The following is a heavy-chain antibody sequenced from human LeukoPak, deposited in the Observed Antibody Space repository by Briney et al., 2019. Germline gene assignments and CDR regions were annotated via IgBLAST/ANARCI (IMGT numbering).Heavy chain of an antibody. D-gene: IGHD5-18*01. Sequence: SVKVSCKASGGTFSSYAISWVRQAPGQGLEWMGGIIPIFGTANYAQKFQGRVTITADESTSTAYMELSSLRSEDTAVYYCARDSWNRGYSYGCDYWGQGTLVTVSS. J-gene: IGHJ4*02. CDR2: IIPIFGTA. CDR1: GGTFSSYA. V-gene: IGHV1-69*13. CDR3: ARDSWNRGYSYGCDY.